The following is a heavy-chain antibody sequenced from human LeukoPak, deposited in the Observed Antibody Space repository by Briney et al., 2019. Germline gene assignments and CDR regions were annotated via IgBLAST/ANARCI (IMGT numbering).Heavy chain of an antibody. J-gene: IGHJ6*03. Sequence: PGGSPRLSCASSGFTISSYAMSCVRQAPGKGLEWVSGIIGSGHNTYNADSVRGRFTVSRDNSKNTLYLQMNRPRVEDTAVYLCAKHNVMKGSSFYPCMAVGSEGTTVTVSS. CDR3: AKHNVMKGSSFYPCMAV. V-gene: IGHV3-23*01. D-gene: IGHD3-16*02. CDR2: IIGSGHNT. CDR1: GFTISSYA.